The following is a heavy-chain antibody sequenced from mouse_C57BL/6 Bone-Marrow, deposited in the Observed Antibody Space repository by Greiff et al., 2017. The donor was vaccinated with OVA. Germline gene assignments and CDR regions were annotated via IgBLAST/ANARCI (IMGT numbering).Heavy chain of an antibody. D-gene: IGHD1-1*01. J-gene: IGHJ4*01. CDR2: IYPGDGDT. CDR3: ARYDVVLRYPYAMDY. Sequence: VQLQQSGAELVKPGASVKISCKASGYAFSSYWMNWVKQRPGKGLEWIGQIYPGDGDTNYNGKFKGKATLTADKSSSTASMQLSSLTSEDSAVYVCARYDVVLRYPYAMDYWGQGTSVTVSS. CDR1: GYAFSSYW. V-gene: IGHV1-80*01.